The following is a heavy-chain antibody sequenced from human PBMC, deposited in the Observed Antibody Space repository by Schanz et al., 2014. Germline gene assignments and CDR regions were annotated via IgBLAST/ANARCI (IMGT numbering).Heavy chain of an antibody. CDR3: ASDGGHGDLPGDI. D-gene: IGHD4-17*01. CDR2: ISYSGST. CDR1: GGSVSSGGDY. J-gene: IGHJ3*02. V-gene: IGHV4-31*03. Sequence: QVQLQESGPGLVKPSQTLSLTCTVSGGSVSSGGDYWSWIRQHPGKGLEWIGFISYSGSTYYNPSLNSRATTSVDTSKTQFSLILSSATAADTAVYYCASDGGHGDLPGDIWGQGTMVTVSS.